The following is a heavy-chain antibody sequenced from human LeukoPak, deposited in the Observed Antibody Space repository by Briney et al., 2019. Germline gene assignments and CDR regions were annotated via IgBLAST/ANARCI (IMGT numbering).Heavy chain of an antibody. J-gene: IGHJ4*02. CDR1: GFTFSSYA. Sequence: GGSLRLSCAASGFTFSSYAMHWVRQAPGKGLEWVAVISYDGSNKYYADSVEGRFTISRDNSKNTLYLQMNSLRAEDTAVYYCARGDGSGWSGDYWGQGTLVTVSS. V-gene: IGHV3-30-3*01. CDR3: ARGDGSGWSGDY. D-gene: IGHD6-19*01. CDR2: ISYDGSNK.